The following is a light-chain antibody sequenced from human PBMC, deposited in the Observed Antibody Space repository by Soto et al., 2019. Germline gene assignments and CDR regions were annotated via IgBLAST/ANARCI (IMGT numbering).Light chain of an antibody. CDR2: RAS. Sequence: EIVLTQSPGTLSLSPGERATLSCRASQSVSSSYLAWYQHKPGQAPRLLIYRASNRAAGIPDRFSGSGSGTDITLTISRLEPEDFAVYYCQPSGTFGQGTKVEIK. V-gene: IGKV3-20*01. CDR1: QSVSSSY. J-gene: IGKJ1*01. CDR3: QPSGT.